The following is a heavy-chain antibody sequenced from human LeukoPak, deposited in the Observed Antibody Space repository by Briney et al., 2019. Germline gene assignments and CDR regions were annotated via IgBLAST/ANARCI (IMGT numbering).Heavy chain of an antibody. Sequence: GGSLRLSCAASGFTFSHYSMNWVRQAPGKGLEWVSFISSSSSYIYYADSVKGRFTISRDNAKNSLYLQMNSLRAEDTALYYCARANIAGDTSYWFGPWGQGTLVTVSS. CDR2: ISSSSSYI. V-gene: IGHV3-21*04. CDR3: ARANIAGDTSYWFGP. D-gene: IGHD1-26*01. J-gene: IGHJ5*02. CDR1: GFTFSHYS.